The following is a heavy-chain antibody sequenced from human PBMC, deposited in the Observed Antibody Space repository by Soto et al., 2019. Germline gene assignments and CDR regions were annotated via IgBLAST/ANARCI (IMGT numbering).Heavy chain of an antibody. CDR3: ATTATTGYLDY. D-gene: IGHD1-7*01. CDR2: IIPPLGTS. Sequence: SGKVSCKASGYTFTGYYMHWVLQAPGQGLEWMGGIIPPLGTSNYAQKFQGRVTFTADESTSTAYMELSSLRSVDSAVYYCATTATTGYLDYWGQGTLVTVSS. CDR1: GYTFTGYY. V-gene: IGHV1-69*13. J-gene: IGHJ4*02.